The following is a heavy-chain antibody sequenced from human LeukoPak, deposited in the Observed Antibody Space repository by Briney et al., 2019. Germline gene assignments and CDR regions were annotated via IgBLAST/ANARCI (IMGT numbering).Heavy chain of an antibody. J-gene: IGHJ3*02. CDR1: GGTFSSYA. CDR3: ARGVSGSSLYDAFDI. V-gene: IGHV1-69*13. Sequence: SVKVSCKASGGTFSSYAISWVRQAPGQGLEWMEGIIPIFGTATYAQKLQGRVTITADESTCTAYMELSSLRSEDTAVYYCARGVSGSSLYDAFDIWGQGTMVTVSS. CDR2: IIPIFGTA. D-gene: IGHD1-26*01.